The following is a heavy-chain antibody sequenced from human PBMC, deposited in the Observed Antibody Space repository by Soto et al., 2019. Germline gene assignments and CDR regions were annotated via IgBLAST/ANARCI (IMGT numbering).Heavy chain of an antibody. Sequence: GGSLRLSCAASGFTFSSYAMSWVRQAPGKGLEWVSAISGSGGSTYYADSVKGRFTISRDNSKNTLYLQMNSLRAEDTAVYYCAKIYYYGSGSLMEKGADYWGQGTLVTVSS. D-gene: IGHD3-10*01. V-gene: IGHV3-23*01. J-gene: IGHJ4*02. CDR1: GFTFSSYA. CDR3: AKIYYYGSGSLMEKGADY. CDR2: ISGSGGST.